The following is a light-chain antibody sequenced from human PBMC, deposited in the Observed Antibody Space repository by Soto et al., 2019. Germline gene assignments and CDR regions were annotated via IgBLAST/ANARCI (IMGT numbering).Light chain of an antibody. CDR3: AAWDDSLSGRV. CDR1: SSNIGSNY. J-gene: IGLJ3*02. V-gene: IGLV1-47*01. CDR2: RNN. Sequence: QSVLTQPPSASGTPGQRVTISCSGSSSNIGSNYVFWYQQLPGTAPKLLILRNNQRPSGVPDRFSGSKSGTSASLAISGLRSEDEADYYCAAWDDSLSGRVFGGGTKVTVL.